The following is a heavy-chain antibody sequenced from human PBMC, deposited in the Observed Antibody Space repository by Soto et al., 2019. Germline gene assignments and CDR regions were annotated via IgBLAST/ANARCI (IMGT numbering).Heavy chain of an antibody. J-gene: IGHJ4*02. CDR3: AKVERYSSSQPLI. CDR1: GYTFTSSA. V-gene: IGHV1-3*01. Sequence: VSCKASGYTFTSSAMHWVCQAPGQRLEWMGWINAGNGNTKYSQKFQGRVTITRDTSASTAYMELSSLRAEDTAVYYCAKVERYSSSQPLIWGRGTLVTVSS. CDR2: INAGNGNT. D-gene: IGHD6-13*01.